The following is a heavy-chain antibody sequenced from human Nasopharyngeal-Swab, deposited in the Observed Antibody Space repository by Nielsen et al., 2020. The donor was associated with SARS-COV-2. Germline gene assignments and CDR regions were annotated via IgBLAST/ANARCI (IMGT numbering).Heavy chain of an antibody. CDR2: INAGSGQT. CDR1: GCTFGNYA. D-gene: IGHD2-2*01. J-gene: IGHJ6*03. CDR3: ARERELQSHQYYYYMDV. Sequence: ASVKVSCKASGCTFGNYAIQWVRQAPGQRREWMGWINAGSGQTRYSQTFQDRVTITRDTSASTVYMELSSLRPEDTAVYYCARERELQSHQYYYYMDVWGKGTTVAVSS. V-gene: IGHV1-3*01.